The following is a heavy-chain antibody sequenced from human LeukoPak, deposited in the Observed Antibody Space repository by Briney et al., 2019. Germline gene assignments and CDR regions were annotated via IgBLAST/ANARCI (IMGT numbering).Heavy chain of an antibody. CDR2: IWYDGSNK. Sequence: GGSLRLSCAASGFTFSSYGIHWDRQAPGKGLEWVAVIWYDGSNKYYADSVKGRFTISRDNSKNTLYLQMNSLRAEDTAVYYCTRDRRDYDILTGFDYWGQGTLVTVSS. V-gene: IGHV3-33*01. CDR3: TRDRRDYDILTGFDY. CDR1: GFTFSSYG. J-gene: IGHJ4*02. D-gene: IGHD3-9*01.